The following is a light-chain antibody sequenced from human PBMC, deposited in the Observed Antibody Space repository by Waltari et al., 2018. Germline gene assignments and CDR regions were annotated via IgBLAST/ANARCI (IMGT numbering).Light chain of an antibody. CDR1: SSDVGGYNY. CDR2: EVS. CDR3: SSYTSSSTV. V-gene: IGLV2-14*01. J-gene: IGLJ1*01. Sequence: QSALTQPATVSGSPGQSITISCHGTSSDVGGYNYVSWYQQHPGKAPKLMIYEVSNRPSGVSNRFSGSKSGNTASLTISGLQAEDEADYYCSSYTSSSTVFGTGTKVTVL.